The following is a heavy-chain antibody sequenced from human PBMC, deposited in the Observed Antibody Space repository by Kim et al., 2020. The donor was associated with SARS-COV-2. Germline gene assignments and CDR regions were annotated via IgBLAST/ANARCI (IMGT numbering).Heavy chain of an antibody. Sequence: SETLSLTCAAYGGSFSGYYWSWIRQPPGKGLEWIGEINHSGSTNYNPSLKSRVTISVDTTKNKFSLQLSSMTGADATVYYCARAQLTITMIVVMITSSNYIDDWGQGTLVTVSS. V-gene: IGHV4-34*01. D-gene: IGHD3-22*01. CDR2: INHSGST. J-gene: IGHJ4*02. CDR1: GGSFSGYY. CDR3: ARAQLTITMIVVMITSSNYIDD.